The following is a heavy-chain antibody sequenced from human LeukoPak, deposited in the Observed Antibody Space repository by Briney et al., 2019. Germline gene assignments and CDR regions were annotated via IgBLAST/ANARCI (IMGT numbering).Heavy chain of an antibody. CDR3: AKAPTRGDTAMVDY. D-gene: IGHD5-18*01. J-gene: IGHJ4*02. V-gene: IGHV3-9*01. CDR2: ISWNSGSI. Sequence: GGSLRLSCAASGFTFDDYAMHWVRQAPGKGLEWVSGISWNSGSIGYADSVKGRFTISRDNAKNSLYLQMNSLRAEDTALYYCAKAPTRGDTAMVDYWGQGTLVTVSS. CDR1: GFTFDDYA.